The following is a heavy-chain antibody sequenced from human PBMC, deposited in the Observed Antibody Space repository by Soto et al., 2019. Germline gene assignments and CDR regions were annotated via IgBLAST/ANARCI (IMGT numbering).Heavy chain of an antibody. V-gene: IGHV4-39*01. Sequence: QLQLQESGPGLVKPSETLSLTCTVSGGSISSSSYYWGWIRQPPGKGLEWIGSIYYSGSTYYNPSLKSRVTISVDTSKNQFSLKLSSVTAADTAVYYCARQMDDFWSGYYPVDYWGQGTLVTVSS. CDR3: ARQMDDFWSGYYPVDY. CDR2: IYYSGST. CDR1: GGSISSSSYY. D-gene: IGHD3-3*01. J-gene: IGHJ4*02.